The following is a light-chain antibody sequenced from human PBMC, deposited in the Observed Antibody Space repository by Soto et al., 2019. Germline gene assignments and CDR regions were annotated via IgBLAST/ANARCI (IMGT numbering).Light chain of an antibody. Sequence: QSALTQPPSASGTPGQRVTISCSGSVSNIGSNSVNWYQQLPGTAPKLLIYSNDQRPSGVPDRFSGSKSGTSASLAISGLLSEDEADYYCAAWDASLHAYVFGTGTKLTVL. J-gene: IGLJ1*01. V-gene: IGLV1-44*01. CDR3: AAWDASLHAYV. CDR1: VSNIGSNS. CDR2: SND.